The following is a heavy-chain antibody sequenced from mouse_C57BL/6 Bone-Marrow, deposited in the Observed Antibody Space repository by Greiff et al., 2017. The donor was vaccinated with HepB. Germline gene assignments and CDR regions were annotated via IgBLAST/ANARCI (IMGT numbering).Heavy chain of an antibody. Sequence: EVKLMESGAGLVKPGGSLKLSCAASGFTFSSYAMSWVRQTPEKRLEWVATISAGGSYTYYPDNVKGRYTISRDNAKNNLYLQMSHLKSEDTAVYYCARDGGYYDSSWYFDVWGTGTTVTVSS. D-gene: IGHD1-1*01. CDR2: ISAGGSYT. CDR3: ARDGGYYDSSWYFDV. CDR1: GFTFSSYA. V-gene: IGHV5-4*01. J-gene: IGHJ1*03.